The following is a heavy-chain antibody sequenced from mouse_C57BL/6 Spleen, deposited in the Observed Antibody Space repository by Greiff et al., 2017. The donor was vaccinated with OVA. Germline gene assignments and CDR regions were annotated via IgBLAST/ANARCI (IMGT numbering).Heavy chain of an antibody. V-gene: IGHV1-64*01. CDR3: ARRGYGYDDGDFDY. D-gene: IGHD2-2*01. J-gene: IGHJ2*01. CDR1: GYTFTSYW. CDR2: IHPNSGST. Sequence: QVQLQQPGAELVKPGASVKLSCKASGYTFTSYWMHWVKQRPGQGLEWIGMIHPNSGSTNYNEKFKSKATLTVDKSSSTAYMQLSSLTSEDSAVYYCARRGYGYDDGDFDYWGQGTTLTVSS.